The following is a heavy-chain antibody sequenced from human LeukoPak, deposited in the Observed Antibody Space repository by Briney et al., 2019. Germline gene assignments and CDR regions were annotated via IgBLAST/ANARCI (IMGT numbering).Heavy chain of an antibody. V-gene: IGHV3-21*01. D-gene: IGHD2-2*01. CDR1: GFTFSSYS. CDR2: ISSRSSYI. Sequence: GGSLRLSCAASGFTFSSYSMNWVRQAPGQGLGRGSSISSRSSYIYYADSAQGRVTISRDNAKNSLYLQMISLRAEDTAVYYCARGSSTHREYYFDYWGQGTLVTVSS. CDR3: ARGSSTHREYYFDY. J-gene: IGHJ4*02.